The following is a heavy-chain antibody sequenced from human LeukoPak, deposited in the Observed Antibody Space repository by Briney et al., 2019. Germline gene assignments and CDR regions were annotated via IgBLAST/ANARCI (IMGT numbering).Heavy chain of an antibody. CDR3: DGADF. J-gene: IGHJ4*02. CDR1: GFTFNTYS. CDR2: ISDSGGGT. V-gene: IGHV3-23*01. Sequence: PGGSLRLSCAASGFTFNTYSMNWARQAPGKGLEWVSTISDSGGGTYYADSVKGRFTISRDNSKNTLYLQMNSLRADDTAVHSCDGADFWGQGTLVTVSS.